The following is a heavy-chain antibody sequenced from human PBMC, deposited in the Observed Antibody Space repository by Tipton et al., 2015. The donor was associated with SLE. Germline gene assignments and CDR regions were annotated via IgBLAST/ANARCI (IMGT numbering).Heavy chain of an antibody. Sequence: GLVKPSETLSLTCAVYGGSFSGYYWSWIRQPPGKGLEWIGYIYYSGSTYYNPSLKSRVTISVDTSKNQFSLKLSSVTAADTAVYYCASSGWAGLPTEDYWGQGTLVTVSS. CDR1: GGSFSGYY. CDR3: ASSGWAGLPTEDY. D-gene: IGHD6-19*01. J-gene: IGHJ4*02. V-gene: IGHV4-34*01. CDR2: IYYSGST.